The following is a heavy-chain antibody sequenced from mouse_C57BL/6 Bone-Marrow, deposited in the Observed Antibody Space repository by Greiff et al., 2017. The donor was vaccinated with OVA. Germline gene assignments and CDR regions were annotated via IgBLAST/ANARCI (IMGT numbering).Heavy chain of an antibody. J-gene: IGHJ2*01. D-gene: IGHD1-1*01. CDR1: GISITTGNYR. Sequence: DVKLVESGPGLVKPSQTVFLTCTVTGISITTGNYRWSWIRQFPGNKLEWIGYIYYSGTITYNPSLTSRTTITRDTPKNQFFLEMNSLTAEDTATYYCARVIYYYGSSYFDYWGQGTTLTVSS. CDR3: ARVIYYYGSSYFDY. CDR2: IYYSGTI. V-gene: IGHV3-5*01.